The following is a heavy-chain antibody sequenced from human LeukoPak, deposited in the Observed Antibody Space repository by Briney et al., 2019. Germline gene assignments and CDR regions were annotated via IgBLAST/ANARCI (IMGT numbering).Heavy chain of an antibody. CDR2: ISYDESNV. V-gene: IGHV3-30-3*01. CDR1: GFTFSSYV. D-gene: IGHD2-2*02. J-gene: IGHJ4*02. Sequence: GGSLRLSCAASGFTFSSYVMHWVRQAPGKGLEWVASISYDESNVYYAESVKGRFTISRDNSKNTLYLQMNSLRAEDTAVYYCAKEIPAAIRACDYWGQGTLVTVSS. CDR3: AKEIPAAIRACDY.